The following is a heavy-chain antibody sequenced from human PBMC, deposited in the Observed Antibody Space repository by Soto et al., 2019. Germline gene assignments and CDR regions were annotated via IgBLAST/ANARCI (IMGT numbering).Heavy chain of an antibody. CDR3: ARMGDITMVRGVPRGYYGMDV. Sequence: ASVKVSCKASGYTFTSYGISWVRQAPGQGLEWMGWISAYNGNTNYAQKLQGRVTMTTDTSTSTAYVELRSLRSDDTAVYYCARMGDITMVRGVPRGYYGMDVWGQGTTVTVSS. D-gene: IGHD3-10*01. J-gene: IGHJ6*02. CDR1: GYTFTSYG. CDR2: ISAYNGNT. V-gene: IGHV1-18*04.